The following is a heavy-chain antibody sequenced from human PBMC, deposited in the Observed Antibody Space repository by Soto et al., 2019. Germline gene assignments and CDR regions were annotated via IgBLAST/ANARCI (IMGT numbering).Heavy chain of an antibody. Sequence: SQTLSLTCDVSNSSINRGYYWGWIRQSPGKRPEWIGSIYHTGITYYRSSLKSRVTISVNTSKNQFSRTLKSETPADPAVYYRAREGDPVVPTSAWGGDLWGQGTLVTVS. CDR2: IYHTGIT. J-gene: IGHJ5*02. V-gene: IGHV4-38-2*02. CDR1: NSSINRGYY. D-gene: IGHD2-2*01. CDR3: AREGDPVVPTSAWGGDL.